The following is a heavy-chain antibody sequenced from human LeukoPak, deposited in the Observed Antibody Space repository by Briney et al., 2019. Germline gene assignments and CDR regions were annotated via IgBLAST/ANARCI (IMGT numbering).Heavy chain of an antibody. CDR2: INHSGST. J-gene: IGHJ5*02. CDR3: ARRRSGYSSPSPNWFDP. V-gene: IGHV4-34*01. CDR1: GGSISSYY. Sequence: SETLSLTCTVSGGSISSYYWSWIRQPPGKGLEWIGEINHSGSTNYNPSLKSRVTISVDTSKNQFSLKLSSVTAADTAVYYCARRRSGYSSPSPNWFDPWGQGTLVTVSS. D-gene: IGHD5-18*01.